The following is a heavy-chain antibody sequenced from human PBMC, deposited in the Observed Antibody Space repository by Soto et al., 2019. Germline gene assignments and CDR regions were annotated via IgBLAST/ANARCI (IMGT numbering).Heavy chain of an antibody. V-gene: IGHV1-69*01. D-gene: IGHD3-16*02. J-gene: IGHJ6*02. Sequence: QVQLVQSGAEVKKPGSSVKVSCKASGDTDTNYVISWVRQAPGQGLEWMGGIFPKFGTTYSAQKLQDRLTITADESTSTVYMQLTSLRLDDTAVYYCEAEMTFGKLSVVWGQGTTVTVSS. CDR2: IFPKFGTT. CDR1: GDTDTNYV. CDR3: EAEMTFGKLSVV.